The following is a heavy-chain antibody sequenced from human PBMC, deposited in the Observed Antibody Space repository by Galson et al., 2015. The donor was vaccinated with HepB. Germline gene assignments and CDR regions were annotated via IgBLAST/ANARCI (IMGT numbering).Heavy chain of an antibody. CDR1: GYSFTSYW. Sequence: QSGAEVKKPGESLRISCEGSGYSFTSYWISWVRQMPGKGLEWMGRIDPSDSYTNYSPPFQGHVTISADKSISTAYLQWSSLKASDAAMYYCATSGGYCSGGSCYGGEALRDWGQGTLVTVSS. CDR2: IDPSDSYT. CDR3: ATSGGYCSGGSCYGGEALRD. D-gene: IGHD2-15*01. V-gene: IGHV5-10-1*01. J-gene: IGHJ4*02.